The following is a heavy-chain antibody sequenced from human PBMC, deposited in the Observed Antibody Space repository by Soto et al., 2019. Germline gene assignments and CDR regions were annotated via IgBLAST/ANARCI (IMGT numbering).Heavy chain of an antibody. D-gene: IGHD6-19*01. CDR3: ARAGYSSGWYRFDP. CDR1: GGSISSGDYY. CDR2: IYYSGST. V-gene: IGHV4-30-4*01. J-gene: IGHJ5*02. Sequence: SETLSLTCTVSGGSISSGDYYWSWIRQPPGKGLEWIGYIYYSGSTYYNTSLKSRVTISVDTSKNQFSLKLSSVTAADTAVYYCARAGYSSGWYRFDPWGQGTLVTVSS.